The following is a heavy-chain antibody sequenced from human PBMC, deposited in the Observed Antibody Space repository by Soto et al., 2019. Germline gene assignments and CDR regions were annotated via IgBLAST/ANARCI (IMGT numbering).Heavy chain of an antibody. CDR3: AREGHLVAARRGSWFDP. V-gene: IGHV1-18*01. J-gene: IGHJ5*02. D-gene: IGHD6-6*01. CDR2: ISAYNGNT. Sequence: ASVKVSCKASGYTFTSYGISWVRQAPGQGLEWMGWISAYNGNTNYAQKLQGRVTMTTDTSTSTAYMELRSLRSDDTAVYYCAREGHLVAARRGSWFDPWGQGTLVTVSS. CDR1: GYTFTSYG.